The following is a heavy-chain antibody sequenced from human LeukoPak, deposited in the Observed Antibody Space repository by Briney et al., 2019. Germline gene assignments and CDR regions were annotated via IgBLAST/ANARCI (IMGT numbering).Heavy chain of an antibody. CDR2: IYPGDSDT. V-gene: IGHV5-51*01. D-gene: IGHD6-6*01. Sequence: GESLKISCKGSGYSFTSYWIGWVRQMPGKGLEWMGIIYPGDSDTRYSPSFQGQVTISADKSISTAYLQWSSLKASDTAMYYCARAADSSLAGRFGYFDYWGQGTLVTVSS. J-gene: IGHJ4*02. CDR1: GYSFTSYW. CDR3: ARAADSSLAGRFGYFDY.